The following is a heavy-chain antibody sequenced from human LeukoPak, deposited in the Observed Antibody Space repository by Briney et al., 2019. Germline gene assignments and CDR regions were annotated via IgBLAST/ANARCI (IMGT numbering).Heavy chain of an antibody. CDR1: GGSIDSYY. D-gene: IGHD2-2*01. V-gene: IGHV4-59*01. J-gene: IGHJ4*02. CDR2: IYYTGST. CDR3: ARVYQSAEYYFDY. Sequence: PSETLSLACTVSGGSIDSYYWSWIRQPPGKGLEWIGYIYYTGSTEYHPSLKSRVTISLDTSKNQFSLKLTSVTAADTAVYYCARVYQSAEYYFDYWGQGNLVSVSS.